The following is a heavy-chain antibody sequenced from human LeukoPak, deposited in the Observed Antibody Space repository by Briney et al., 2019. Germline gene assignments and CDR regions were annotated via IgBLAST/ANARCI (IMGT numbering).Heavy chain of an antibody. D-gene: IGHD2-2*01. J-gene: IGHJ3*02. V-gene: IGHV3-48*01. CDR1: GFTFSSYS. Sequence: GGSLRLSCAASGFTFSSYSMNWVRQAPGKGLEWVSYISSSSSTIYYADSVKGRFTISRDNAKNSLYLQMYSLRAEDTAVYYCASSSTSCRTDAFDIWGQGTVVTVSS. CDR3: ASSSTSCRTDAFDI. CDR2: ISSSSSTI.